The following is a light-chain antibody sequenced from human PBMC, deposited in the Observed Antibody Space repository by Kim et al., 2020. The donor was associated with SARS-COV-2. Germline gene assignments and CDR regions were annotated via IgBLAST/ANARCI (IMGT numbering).Light chain of an antibody. V-gene: IGKV3-20*01. CDR2: GAS. J-gene: IGKJ2*01. CDR1: QSFSSSY. CDR3: QQYVSSPYT. Sequence: EIVLTQSPGTLSLSPGERATLSCRSSQSFSSSYVAWYQQKPGQAPRLLIFGASSRATGIPDRFSGSGSGTDFSLTISRVEPEDIAVYYCQQYVSSPYTFGQGTKLEI.